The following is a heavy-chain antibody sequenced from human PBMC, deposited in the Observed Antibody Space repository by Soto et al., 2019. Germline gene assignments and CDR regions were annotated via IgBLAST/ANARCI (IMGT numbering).Heavy chain of an antibody. J-gene: IGHJ4*02. D-gene: IGHD2-21*02. CDR3: ARSIVVVTALDY. Sequence: QVKLVQSGAEEKKPGASVKVSCKASGYTFTSYAMHWVRQAPGQRLERMGWINAGNGNTKYSQKFQGRVTITRDTSASTAYMELSSLRSDDTAVYYCARSIVVVTALDYWGQGTLVTVYS. CDR1: GYTFTSYA. CDR2: INAGNGNT. V-gene: IGHV1-3*05.